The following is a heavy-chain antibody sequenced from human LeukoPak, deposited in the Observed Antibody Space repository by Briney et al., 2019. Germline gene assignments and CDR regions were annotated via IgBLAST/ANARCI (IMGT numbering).Heavy chain of an antibody. CDR2: TYYSGST. V-gene: IGHV4-59*01. CDR3: ARGFRDLISYSSGWYTRYYFDY. D-gene: IGHD6-19*01. J-gene: IGHJ4*02. CDR1: GGSISSYY. Sequence: NPSETLSLTCTVSGGSISSYYWSWIRQPPGKGLEWIGYTYYSGSTNYNPSPKSRVTISVDTSKNQFSLKLSSVTAADTAVYYCARGFRDLISYSSGWYTRYYFDYWGQGTLVTVSS.